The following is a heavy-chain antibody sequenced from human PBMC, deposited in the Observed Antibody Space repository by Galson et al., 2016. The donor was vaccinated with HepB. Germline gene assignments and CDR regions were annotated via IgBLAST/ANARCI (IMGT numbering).Heavy chain of an antibody. Sequence: SVKVSCKASGYTFTAYFIYWVRQAPGQGLEWMGFINPNVGSTTFAQKFQDRVTMTRDTSTSTVFMELSSLRSEDTAVYFCARGDLNHYYALDVWGQGTTVTVSS. CDR3: ARGDLNHYYALDV. D-gene: IGHD1-14*01. CDR1: GYTFTAYF. CDR2: INPNVGST. V-gene: IGHV1-46*01. J-gene: IGHJ6*02.